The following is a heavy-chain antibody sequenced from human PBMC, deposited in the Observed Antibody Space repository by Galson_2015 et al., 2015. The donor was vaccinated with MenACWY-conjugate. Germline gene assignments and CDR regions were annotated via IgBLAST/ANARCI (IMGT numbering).Heavy chain of an antibody. CDR3: AQGAGSRWFDP. CDR2: ISTTGGTT. CDR1: GITFSSYA. Sequence: SLRLSCAASGITFSSYAMSWVRQAPGKGLEWVSSISTTGGTTYYADSVKGRFTISRDNSKNTLYLQMNSLRAGDTAVYYCAQGAGSRWFDPWGREPWSSSPQ. J-gene: IGHJ5*02. V-gene: IGHV3-23*01. D-gene: IGHD3-10*01.